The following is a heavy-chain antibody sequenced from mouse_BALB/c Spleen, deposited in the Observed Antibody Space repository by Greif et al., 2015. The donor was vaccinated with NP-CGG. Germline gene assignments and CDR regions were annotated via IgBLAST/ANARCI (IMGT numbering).Heavy chain of an antibody. Sequence: VKVVESGAELARPGASVKLSCKASGYTFTDYYINWVKQRTGQGLEWIGEIYPGSGNTYYNEKFKGKATLTADKSSSTAYMQLSSLTSEDSAVYFCARSRLGGFDYWGQGTTLTVSS. D-gene: IGHD1-1*02. J-gene: IGHJ2*01. V-gene: IGHV1-77*01. CDR1: GYTFTDYY. CDR2: IYPGSGNT. CDR3: ARSRLGGFDY.